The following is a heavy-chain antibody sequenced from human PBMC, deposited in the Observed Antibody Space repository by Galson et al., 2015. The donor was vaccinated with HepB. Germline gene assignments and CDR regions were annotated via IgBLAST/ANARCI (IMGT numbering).Heavy chain of an antibody. CDR1: GYTFSSFG. CDR2: ISPSNGYT. V-gene: IGHV1-18*01. Sequence: SVKVSCKASGYTFSSFGITWVRQAPGQGLEWMGWISPSNGYTNYARKVQGRVTVTADTSTTTAYLDLRTLKSDDTAVYYCARRRGYTGYGAFDIWGQGTMVTVSA. D-gene: IGHD5-12*01. CDR3: ARRRGYTGYGAFDI. J-gene: IGHJ3*02.